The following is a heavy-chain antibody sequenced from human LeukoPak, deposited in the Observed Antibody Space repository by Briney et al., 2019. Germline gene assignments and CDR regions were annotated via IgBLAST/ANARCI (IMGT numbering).Heavy chain of an antibody. CDR3: ARRGLYDAFDI. CDR2: IIPILGIT. Sequence: SVKVSCKASGGTSSSYGFSWVRQAPGQGLEWMGRIIPILGITNYAQKFQGRVTITTDESTSTAYMELSSLRSEDTAVYYCARRGLYDAFDIWGQGTMVTVSS. D-gene: IGHD1-26*01. V-gene: IGHV1-69*04. CDR1: GGTSSSYG. J-gene: IGHJ3*02.